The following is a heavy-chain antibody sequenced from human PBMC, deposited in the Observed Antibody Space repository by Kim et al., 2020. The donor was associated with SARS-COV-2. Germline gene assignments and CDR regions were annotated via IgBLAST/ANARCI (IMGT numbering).Heavy chain of an antibody. CDR1: GGSINSYY. Sequence: SETLSLTCTVSGGSINSYYWSRIRQPPGKGLEWIGYIYYSVSTNYNPSLKSRVTISIDTSKTQFSLKLSSVTAADTAVYYCARAHLWFREAGYFDFWGQGTLVTVSS. CDR3: ARAHLWFREAGYFDF. D-gene: IGHD3-10*01. CDR2: IYYSVST. V-gene: IGHV4-59*13. J-gene: IGHJ4*02.